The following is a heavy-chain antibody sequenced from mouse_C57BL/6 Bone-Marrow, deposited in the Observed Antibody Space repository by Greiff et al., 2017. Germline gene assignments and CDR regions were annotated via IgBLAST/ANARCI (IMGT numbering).Heavy chain of an antibody. CDR3: ARETAQAYYAMDY. Sequence: QVQLQQPGAELARPGASVKLSCKASGYTFTSYGISWVKQRPGQGLEWIGEIYPSGGNTYYNQKFKGKATLTADKSSSTAYMQLRSLTSEDSAVYFCARETAQAYYAMDYWGQGTSVTVSA. CDR1: GYTFTSYG. V-gene: IGHV1-81*01. CDR2: IYPSGGNT. J-gene: IGHJ4*01. D-gene: IGHD3-2*02.